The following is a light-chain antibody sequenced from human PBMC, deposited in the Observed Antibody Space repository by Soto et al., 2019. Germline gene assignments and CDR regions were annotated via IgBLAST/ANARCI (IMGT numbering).Light chain of an antibody. CDR2: GIS. CDR1: HTIRSSY. Sequence: EIVLTQSPGTLSLSPGERATLSCRASHTIRSSYLAWYQQKPGQAPRLLMYGISRRATGIPDRFSGSGSGTDFTLTITRLEPEDVAVYYCQQYVTSSPRTFGQGTKVEIK. V-gene: IGKV3-20*01. CDR3: QQYVTSSPRT. J-gene: IGKJ1*01.